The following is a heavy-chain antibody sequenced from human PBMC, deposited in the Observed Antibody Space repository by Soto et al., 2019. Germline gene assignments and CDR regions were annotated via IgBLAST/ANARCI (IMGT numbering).Heavy chain of an antibody. D-gene: IGHD4-4*01. CDR2: VYHSRTT. CDR3: AREVQYWFDP. Sequence: SETLSLTCTVSGGSISSHYWSWIRQTPGKGLEWIGYVYHSRTTSYNPSLESRVTISIDTSKNQFSLRLSSVTAADTAVYYCAREVQYWFDPWGQGTLVTVSS. J-gene: IGHJ5*02. V-gene: IGHV4-59*11. CDR1: GGSISSHY.